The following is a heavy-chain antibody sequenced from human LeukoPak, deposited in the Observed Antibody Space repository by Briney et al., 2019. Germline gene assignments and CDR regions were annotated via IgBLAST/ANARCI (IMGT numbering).Heavy chain of an antibody. CDR3: ARQAYSSNLGWFDP. CDR2: IYNSGST. D-gene: IGHD6-13*01. CDR1: GGSISSSTYY. V-gene: IGHV4-39*01. Sequence: PSETLSLTCSVSGGSISSSTYYWGWIHQPPGKGLEWIGNIYNSGSTYYNPSLKSRVTISVDTSKNQFSLKLSSVTAADTAVYYCARQAYSSNLGWFDPWGQGTLVTVSS. J-gene: IGHJ5*02.